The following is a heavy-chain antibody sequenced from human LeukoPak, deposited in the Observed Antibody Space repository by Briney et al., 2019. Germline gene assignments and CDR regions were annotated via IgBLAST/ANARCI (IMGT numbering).Heavy chain of an antibody. CDR2: ISDGGGTT. J-gene: IGHJ3*02. Sequence: GGSLRLSCAASGFAFSSHAMSWVRQAPGKGLEWVSAISDGGGTTFYADSVKGRFAISRDNSKNTLFLQMNSLRAEDTALYYCAKRPSSSTTGSASAFDIWGQGTMVTVSS. CDR1: GFAFSSHA. CDR3: AKRPSSSTTGSASAFDI. D-gene: IGHD2-2*01. V-gene: IGHV3-23*01.